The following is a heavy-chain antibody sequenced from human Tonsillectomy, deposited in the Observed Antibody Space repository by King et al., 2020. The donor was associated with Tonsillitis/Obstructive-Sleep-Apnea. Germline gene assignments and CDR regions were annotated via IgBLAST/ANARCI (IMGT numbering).Heavy chain of an antibody. D-gene: IGHD2-2*02. CDR2: ISGSGGST. Sequence: EGQLVQSGGGLVQPGGSLRLSCAASGFTFSSYAMSWVRQAPGKGLEWVSAISGSGGSTYYADSVKGRFTISRDNSKNTLYLQMNSLRAEDTAVYYCAKADFGGVVVPAAIRFPYYFDYWGQGTLVTVSS. J-gene: IGHJ4*02. CDR3: AKADFGGVVVPAAIRFPYYFDY. V-gene: IGHV3-23*04. CDR1: GFTFSSYA.